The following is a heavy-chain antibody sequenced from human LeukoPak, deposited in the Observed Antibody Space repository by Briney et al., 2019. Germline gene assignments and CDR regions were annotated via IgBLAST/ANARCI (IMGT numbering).Heavy chain of an antibody. D-gene: IGHD2-8*01. CDR1: GFTFSNYA. CDR2: IGSNGDDR. CDR3: ARDLNGDEDFDY. Sequence: GGSLRLPCAVSGFTFSNYAINWVRQAPGKGLEWLSYIGSNGDDRLYADSVEGRFTISRDDAKNSVYLQMNSLRDEDTALYYCARDLNGDEDFDYWGQGTLVTVSS. V-gene: IGHV3-48*03. J-gene: IGHJ4*02.